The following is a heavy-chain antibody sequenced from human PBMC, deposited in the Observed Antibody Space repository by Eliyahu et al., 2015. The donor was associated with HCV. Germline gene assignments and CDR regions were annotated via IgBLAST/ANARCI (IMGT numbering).Heavy chain of an antibody. CDR3: ARSVSWTTGVDY. V-gene: IGHV4-59*01. CDR2: IYYTGST. Sequence: QVQLQESGPGLVKPSETLSLTCTVSGXSIISYYWSWIRLPPGKGLEWIGYIYYTGSTNYSPSLKSRVTISVDTSKHQFSLKLSSVTAADTAVYYCARSVSWTTGVDYWGQGTLVTVSS. J-gene: IGHJ4*02. D-gene: IGHD4-17*01. CDR1: GXSIISYY.